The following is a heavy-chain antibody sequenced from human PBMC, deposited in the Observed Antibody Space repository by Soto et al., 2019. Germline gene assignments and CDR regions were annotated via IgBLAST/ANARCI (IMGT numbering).Heavy chain of an antibody. CDR3: ARDLGSSGWPYYGMDV. D-gene: IGHD6-19*01. Sequence: QVQLVESGGGVVQPGRSLRLSCAASGFTFSSYGMHWVRQAPGKGLEWVAVIWYDGSNKYYADSVKVPFTISRDNSKNTLYLQMNSLSAEDTAVYYCARDLGSSGWPYYGMDVWGQGTTVTVSS. CDR1: GFTFSSYG. J-gene: IGHJ6*02. V-gene: IGHV3-33*01. CDR2: IWYDGSNK.